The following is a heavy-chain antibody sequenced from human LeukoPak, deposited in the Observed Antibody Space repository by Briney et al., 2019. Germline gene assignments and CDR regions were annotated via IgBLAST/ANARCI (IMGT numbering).Heavy chain of an antibody. CDR3: ARESNYHGSGTGWFDP. D-gene: IGHD3-10*01. CDR1: GGSISSGGYS. CDR2: IYYSGSTYYSGST. Sequence: KPSETLSLTWAVSGGSISSGGYSWSWLRQPPGKGLEWIGYIYYSGSTYYSGSTHYKLSLKSRATISVDTSKNQFSLKLSSVTAADTAVYYCARESNYHGSGTGWFDPWGQETLVTVSS. V-gene: IGHV4-30-4*07. J-gene: IGHJ5*02.